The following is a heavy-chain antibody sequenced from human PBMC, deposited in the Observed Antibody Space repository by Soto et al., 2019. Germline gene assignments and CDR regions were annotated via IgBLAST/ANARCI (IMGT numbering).Heavy chain of an antibody. Sequence: GGSLILSCAASGFTFSDYYMSWIRQAPGKGLEWVSYISSSGSTIYYADSVKGRFTISRDNAKNSLYLQMNSLRAEDTAVYYCARDIVVVAASVENAFDIWGQGTMVTVSS. CDR2: ISSSGSTI. D-gene: IGHD2-15*01. V-gene: IGHV3-11*01. CDR3: ARDIVVVAASVENAFDI. CDR1: GFTFSDYY. J-gene: IGHJ3*02.